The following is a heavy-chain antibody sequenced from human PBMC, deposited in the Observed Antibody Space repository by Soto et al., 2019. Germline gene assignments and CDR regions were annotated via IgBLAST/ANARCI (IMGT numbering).Heavy chain of an antibody. V-gene: IGHV1-69*01. CDR1: GGTFSSYA. D-gene: IGHD3-22*01. Sequence: QVQLVQSGAEVKKPGSSVKVSCKASGGTFSSYALSWVRQAPGQGLEWMGGIIPIFGPAKYAQKSQGRVTITADESTSTAYMELSSLKSEDTAVYYCAVADVYDYDSSEYPLDIWGQGTMVTVSS. CDR3: AVADVYDYDSSEYPLDI. CDR2: IIPIFGPA. J-gene: IGHJ3*02.